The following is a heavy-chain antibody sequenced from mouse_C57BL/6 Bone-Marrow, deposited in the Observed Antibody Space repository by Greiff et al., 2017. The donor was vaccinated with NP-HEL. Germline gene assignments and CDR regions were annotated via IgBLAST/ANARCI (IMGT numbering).Heavy chain of an antibody. V-gene: IGHV7-1*01. J-gene: IGHJ2*01. Sequence: EVKVVESGGGLVQSGRSLRLSCATSGFTFSDFYMEWVRQAPGKGLEWIAASRNKANDYTTEYSASVKGRFIVSRDTSRSILYLQRNALRAEDTAIYYCARDAEGYFDYWGQGTTLTVSS. CDR1: GFTFSDFY. CDR3: ARDAEGYFDY. CDR2: SRNKANDYTT.